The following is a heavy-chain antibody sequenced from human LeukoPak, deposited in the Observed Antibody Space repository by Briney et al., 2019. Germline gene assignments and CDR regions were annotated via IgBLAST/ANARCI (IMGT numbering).Heavy chain of an antibody. D-gene: IGHD2-2*01. CDR3: AREGGRYCSSTSCPTHQYSSSWYRYFDL. Sequence: ASVKVSCKASGYTFTSYAMHWVRQAPGQRLEWMGWINAGNGNTKYSQKFQGRVTITRDTSASTAYMELSSLRSEDTAEYYCAREGGRYCSSTSCPTHQYSSSWYRYFDLWGRGTLVTVSS. CDR2: INAGNGNT. V-gene: IGHV1-3*01. CDR1: GYTFTSYA. J-gene: IGHJ2*01.